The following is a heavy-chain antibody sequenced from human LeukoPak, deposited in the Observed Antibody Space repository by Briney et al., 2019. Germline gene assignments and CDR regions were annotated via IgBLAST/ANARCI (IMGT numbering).Heavy chain of an antibody. CDR3: ASAHYYDSSGYPV. Sequence: XSVRVSCKASGGTFIIYAISWVRQAPGEGVEWVGGIIPIFGTANYAQKFQGRVTITADESTSTAYMELSSLRSEDTAVYYCASAHYYDSSGYPVWGQGTLVTVSS. V-gene: IGHV1-69*13. CDR1: GGTFIIYA. J-gene: IGHJ4*02. CDR2: IIPIFGTA. D-gene: IGHD3-22*01.